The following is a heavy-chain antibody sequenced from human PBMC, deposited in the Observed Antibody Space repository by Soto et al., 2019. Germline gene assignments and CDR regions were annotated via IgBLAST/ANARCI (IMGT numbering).Heavy chain of an antibody. CDR3: AASCVACGGFNYYGMDV. CDR2: IYYSGTT. J-gene: IGHJ6*02. V-gene: IGHV4-31*03. CDR1: GGSISSGGYY. D-gene: IGHD2-21*01. Sequence: QVQLQELGPGLVKPSQTLSLTCTVSGGSISSGGYYWYWIRQHPGKGLEWIGYIYYSGTTYYNPSLKSRVTISVDTSKNQFSLKLSSVPAADTAVYYCAASCVACGGFNYYGMDVWGQGTTVTVSS.